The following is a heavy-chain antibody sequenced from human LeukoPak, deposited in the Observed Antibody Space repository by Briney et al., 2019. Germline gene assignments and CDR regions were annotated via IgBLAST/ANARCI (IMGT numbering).Heavy chain of an antibody. J-gene: IGHJ4*02. CDR1: GASISSGSNY. CDR3: ARCYDILTGYCPD. Sequence: PSETLSLTSTVSGASISSGSNYWSWIRQPAGRGLEWFGRIYTTGSTNYNPSLKSRVTISVDTSKNQFSLKLSSVTAADTAVYYCARCYDILTGYCPDCGQGTLVTVSS. D-gene: IGHD3-9*01. CDR2: IYTTGST. V-gene: IGHV4-61*02.